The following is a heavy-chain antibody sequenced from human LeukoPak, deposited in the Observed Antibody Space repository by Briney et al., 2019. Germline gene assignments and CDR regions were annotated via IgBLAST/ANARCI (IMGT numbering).Heavy chain of an antibody. CDR3: AKVATPNTLDALDI. CDR1: GFTFSSYG. J-gene: IGHJ3*02. V-gene: IGHV3-30*02. CDR2: IRYDGSNE. D-gene: IGHD1/OR15-1a*01. Sequence: GGSLRLSCAASGFTFSSYGMHWVRQTPGKGLEWVAFIRYDGSNEYYADSVKGRFTISRDNSKSTVHLQMDSLRVDDTAVYYCAKVATPNTLDALDIWGQGTLVTVSS.